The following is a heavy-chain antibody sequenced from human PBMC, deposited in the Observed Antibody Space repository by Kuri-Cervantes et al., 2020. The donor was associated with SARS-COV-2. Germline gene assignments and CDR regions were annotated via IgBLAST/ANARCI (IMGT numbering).Heavy chain of an antibody. CDR1: GDSISSTTYY. CDR2: IFYSGGT. D-gene: IGHD6-6*01. V-gene: IGHV4-39*07. J-gene: IGHJ6*02. Sequence: SETLSLTCTVSGDSISSTTYYWGWIRQPPGKGLEWIGIIFYSGGTYYNPSLKSRVTISVDTSKNQFSLKLSSVTAADTAVYYCARSQHSTSRFYYYGMDVWGQGTTVTISS. CDR3: ARSQHSTSRFYYYGMDV.